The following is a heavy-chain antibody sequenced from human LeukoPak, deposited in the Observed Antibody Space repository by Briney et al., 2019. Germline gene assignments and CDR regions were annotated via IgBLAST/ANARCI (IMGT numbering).Heavy chain of an antibody. D-gene: IGHD1-14*01. Sequence: GGSLRLSCATSGFTFTSYWMHWVRQVAGKGLVWLARVDHGGSGTNYADSVKGRFTISRDNAKSTVYLQMNSLRVEDTAVYYCITDLGWGQGTLVTVSS. J-gene: IGHJ4*02. CDR1: GFTFTSYW. CDR3: ITDLG. CDR2: VDHGGSGT. V-gene: IGHV3-74*01.